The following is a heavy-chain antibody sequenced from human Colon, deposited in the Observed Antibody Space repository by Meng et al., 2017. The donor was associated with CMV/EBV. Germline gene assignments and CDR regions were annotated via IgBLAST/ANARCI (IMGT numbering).Heavy chain of an antibody. CDR2: FYSGNST. D-gene: IGHD2-8*01. CDR3: ARGRRYCPNSRCYFFDH. CDR1: GFTFTSYA. Sequence: GGSLRLSCAASGFTFTSYAMSWVRQAPGKGLEWVSVFYSGNSTDYADSLKGRFTVSRDNSKNTLYLQMNSLRAEDTAIYYCARGRRYCPNSRCYFFDHWGQGTLVTVSS. J-gene: IGHJ4*02. V-gene: IGHV3-66*02.